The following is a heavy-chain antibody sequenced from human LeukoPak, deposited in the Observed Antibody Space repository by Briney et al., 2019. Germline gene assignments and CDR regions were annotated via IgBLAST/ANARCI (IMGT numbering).Heavy chain of an antibody. Sequence: ASVKVSCKASGGTFSSYAISWVRQAPGQGLEWMGGIIPIFGTANYAQKFQGRVTITADESTSTAYMELSSLRSEDTAVYYCARGCSGGSCASVDYGMDVWGQGTTVTVSS. CDR2: IIPIFGTA. CDR1: GGTFSSYA. V-gene: IGHV1-69*13. J-gene: IGHJ6*02. CDR3: ARGCSGGSCASVDYGMDV. D-gene: IGHD2-15*01.